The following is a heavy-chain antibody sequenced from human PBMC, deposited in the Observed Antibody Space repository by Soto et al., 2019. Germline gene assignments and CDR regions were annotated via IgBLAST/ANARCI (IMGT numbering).Heavy chain of an antibody. V-gene: IGHV3-23*01. CDR2: ISGSGGST. CDR1: GFPFSNYP. Sequence: PGGSLRLSCAASGFPFSNYPMSWVRQAPGKGLEWVSAISGSGGSTYYADSVKGRFTISRDNSKNTLFLQMNSLRDEDTAVYYCAPGVAARRYFDYWGQGTLVTVSS. J-gene: IGHJ4*02. D-gene: IGHD6-6*01. CDR3: APGVAARRYFDY.